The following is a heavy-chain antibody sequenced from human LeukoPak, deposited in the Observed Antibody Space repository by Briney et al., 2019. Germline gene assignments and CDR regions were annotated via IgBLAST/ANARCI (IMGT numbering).Heavy chain of an antibody. D-gene: IGHD5-12*01. CDR3: ARGNRGYSDYDDS. V-gene: IGHV4-59*06. CDR1: GGSISSYY. Sequence: KSSETLSLTCTVSGGSISSYYWSWIRQPPGKGLEWIGYIYYSGSTYYNPSLKSRITISIDTSKNQFSLKVTSVTAADTAVYYCARGNRGYSDYDDSWGQGTLVTVSS. J-gene: IGHJ5*01. CDR2: IYYSGST.